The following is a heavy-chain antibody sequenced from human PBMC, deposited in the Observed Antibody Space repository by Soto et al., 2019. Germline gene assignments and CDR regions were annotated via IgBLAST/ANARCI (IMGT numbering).Heavy chain of an antibody. Sequence: ASVKVSCKASGDTFTSYEINWVRQATGQGLEWMGWMNPNSGNTGYAQKFQGRVTMTRNTSISTGYMELSSLRSEDTAVYYCARLGYCSGGSRRRGNWFDPWGQGTLVTVSS. CDR1: GDTFTSYE. D-gene: IGHD2-15*01. V-gene: IGHV1-8*01. CDR2: MNPNSGNT. CDR3: ARLGYCSGGSRRRGNWFDP. J-gene: IGHJ5*02.